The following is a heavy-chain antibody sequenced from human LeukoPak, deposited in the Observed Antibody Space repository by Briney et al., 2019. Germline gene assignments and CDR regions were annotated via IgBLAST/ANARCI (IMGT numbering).Heavy chain of an antibody. Sequence: GGSLRLSCAASGFTFSSYSMNWVRQAPGKGLEWVSSISSSSSYIYDADSVKGRFTISRDNAKNSLYLQMNSLRAEDTAVYYCAKDRAVDSSGYYWWYFDYWDQGTLVTVSS. CDR3: AKDRAVDSSGYYWWYFDY. D-gene: IGHD3-22*01. CDR2: ISSSSSYI. J-gene: IGHJ4*02. CDR1: GFTFSSYS. V-gene: IGHV3-21*04.